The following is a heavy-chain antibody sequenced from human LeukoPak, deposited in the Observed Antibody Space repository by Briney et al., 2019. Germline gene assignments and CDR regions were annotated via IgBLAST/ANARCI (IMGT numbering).Heavy chain of an antibody. D-gene: IGHD5-12*01. CDR3: ARDYDDDSRCFGY. Sequence: ASVKVSCKASGYTFTTYGINWVRQAPGQGLEWMGWISAYSGHTNYAQKFQGRVTMTRGTSTTTVYMEMRSLRSDDTAVFYCARDYDDDSRCFGYWGQGTLVTVPS. V-gene: IGHV1-18*01. CDR1: GYTFTTYG. CDR2: ISAYSGHT. J-gene: IGHJ4*02.